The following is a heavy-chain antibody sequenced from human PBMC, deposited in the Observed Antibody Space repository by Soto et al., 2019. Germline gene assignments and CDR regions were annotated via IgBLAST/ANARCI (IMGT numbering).Heavy chain of an antibody. D-gene: IGHD5-12*01. CDR1: GVSISVYD. CDR2: VSNSGST. CDR3: ARSRGYTGYDTYHFYY. Sequence: PSETLSLTCTVSGVSISVYDWSWIRQPPGKGLEWIGFVSNSGSTIYNPSLKSRVTISVDTSKSHFSLKLNSMTAADTAVYYCARSRGYTGYDTYHFYYWGRGILVTVSS. J-gene: IGHJ4*02. V-gene: IGHV4-59*01.